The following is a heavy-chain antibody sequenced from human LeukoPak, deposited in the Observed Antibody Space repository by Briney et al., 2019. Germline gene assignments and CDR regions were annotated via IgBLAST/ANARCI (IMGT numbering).Heavy chain of an antibody. Sequence: SETLSLTCAVYGGSFSGYYWSWIRQPPGKGLEWIGEINHSGSTNYNPSLKSRVTISVDTSKNQFSLKLSSVTAADTAVYYCARLRRKNYYMDVWGKGTTVTISS. CDR2: INHSGST. V-gene: IGHV4-34*01. J-gene: IGHJ6*03. CDR1: GGSFSGYY. CDR3: ARLRRKNYYMDV.